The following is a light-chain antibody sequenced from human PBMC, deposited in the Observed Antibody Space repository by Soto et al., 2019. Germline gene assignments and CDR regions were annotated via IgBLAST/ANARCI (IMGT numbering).Light chain of an antibody. CDR3: QQYYSTPRT. V-gene: IGKV4-1*01. CDR1: SNNKNY. Sequence: SNNKNYFAWYQQKPGQPPKLLIYWTSTRESGVPDRFSGSGSGTDFTLTISSLQAEDVAVYYCQQYYSTPRTFGQVAKVDI. CDR2: WTS. J-gene: IGKJ1*01.